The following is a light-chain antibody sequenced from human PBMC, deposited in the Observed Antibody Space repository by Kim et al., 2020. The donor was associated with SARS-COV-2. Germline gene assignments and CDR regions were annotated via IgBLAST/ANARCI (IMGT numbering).Light chain of an antibody. Sequence: LGQTVRITCQGDSRRSYYASWYQRKPGQAPVLVIYGKNNRPSGIPDRFSGSSSGNTASLTITGAQAEDEADYYCNSRDSSGNHVVFGGGTQLTVL. CDR3: NSRDSSGNHVV. V-gene: IGLV3-19*01. CDR1: SRRSYY. J-gene: IGLJ2*01. CDR2: GKN.